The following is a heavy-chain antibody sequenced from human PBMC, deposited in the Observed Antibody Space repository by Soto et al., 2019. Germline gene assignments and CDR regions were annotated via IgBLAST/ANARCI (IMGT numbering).Heavy chain of an antibody. CDR1: GYSISSCYY. J-gene: IGHJ4*02. D-gene: IGHD6-13*01. V-gene: IGHV4-38-2*02. CDR3: AREGGSSWHRNFDY. Sequence: SETLSLTCAVSGYSISSCYYWGWIRQPPGKGLEWIGSIYHSGSTYYNPSLKSRVTISVDTSKGQFSLMLSSVTAADTAVYYCAREGGSSWHRNFDYWGQGTLVTVSS. CDR2: IYHSGST.